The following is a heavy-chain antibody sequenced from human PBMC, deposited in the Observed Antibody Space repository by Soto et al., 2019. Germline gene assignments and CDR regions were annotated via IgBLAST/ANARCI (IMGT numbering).Heavy chain of an antibody. V-gene: IGHV3-23*01. CDR2: ITVSGNTT. CDR1: GFTFSSCA. J-gene: IGHJ4*02. Sequence: EVQLLESGGGLVQPGGSLRLSCGAAGFTFSSCAMSWVRQAPGKGLEWVSAITVSGNTTYYADSVKGRFTNSRDNSKNPLWLQMNSLGAEDTGVYYCAAIITLSTWAYWGQGTLVTVSS. D-gene: IGHD3-16*01. CDR3: AAIITLSTWAY.